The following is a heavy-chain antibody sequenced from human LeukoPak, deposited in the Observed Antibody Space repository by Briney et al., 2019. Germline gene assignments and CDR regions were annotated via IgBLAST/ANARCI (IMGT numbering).Heavy chain of an antibody. D-gene: IGHD6-13*01. J-gene: IGHJ3*02. Sequence: GGSLRLPCSVSGFTFTSYALYWVRQAPGKGLEYVSAIRSNGGSTYYAESVKGRFTISRDNSKNTLYLQMSSLRAEDTAMYYCVKGQTSSSGYSAFDIWGQGTMVTVSS. CDR2: IRSNGGST. CDR1: GFTFTSYA. V-gene: IGHV3-64D*06. CDR3: VKGQTSSSGYSAFDI.